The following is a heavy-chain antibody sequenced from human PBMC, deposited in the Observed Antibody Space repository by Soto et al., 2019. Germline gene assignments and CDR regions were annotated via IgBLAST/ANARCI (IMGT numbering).Heavy chain of an antibody. Sequence: SETLSLTCAVYGGSFSNNYWTWFRQPPGKGLEWIGEISPSGTTKYIPSLKSRGTISVDTSRKQFFLKVTSVSAADTAVYYCATSLWFGTQPEIWGPGTLVTSPQ. CDR1: GGSFSNNY. D-gene: IGHD3-10*01. V-gene: IGHV4-34*01. CDR3: ATSLWFGTQPEI. CDR2: ISPSGTT. J-gene: IGHJ4*02.